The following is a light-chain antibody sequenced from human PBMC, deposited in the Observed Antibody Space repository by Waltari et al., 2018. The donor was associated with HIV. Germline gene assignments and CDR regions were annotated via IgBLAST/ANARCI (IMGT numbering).Light chain of an antibody. V-gene: IGKV3-11*01. CDR1: QSVSSY. CDR2: DAS. J-gene: IGKJ5*01. Sequence: EIVLTQSPATMSLSPGERATLSCRASQSVSSYLAWYQQKPGQPPRLLIYDASNRATGIPARFSGSGSGTDFTLTISSLEPEDFAVYYCQQRSNWPPFTFGQGTRLEIK. CDR3: QQRSNWPPFT.